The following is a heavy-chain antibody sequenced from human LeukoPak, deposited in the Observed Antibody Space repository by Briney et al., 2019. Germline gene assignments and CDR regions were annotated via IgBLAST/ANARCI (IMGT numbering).Heavy chain of an antibody. CDR1: GGSISSGGYY. J-gene: IGHJ5*02. CDR2: IYHSGST. V-gene: IGHV4-31*03. CDR3: ARDKTLTRAYWFDP. Sequence: SETLSLTCTVSGGSISSGGYYWRWLRQHPGKGLEWLGYIYHSGSTYYNPSLKSRVSISVNTSKNQSSLKLSSVTSADTAVYYCARDKTLTRAYWFDPWGQGTLVTVSS.